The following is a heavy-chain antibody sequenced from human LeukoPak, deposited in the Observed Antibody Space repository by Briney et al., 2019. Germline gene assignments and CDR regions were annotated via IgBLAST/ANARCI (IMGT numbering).Heavy chain of an antibody. D-gene: IGHD6-13*01. CDR1: GYTFTSYY. J-gene: IGHJ6*03. V-gene: IGHV1-46*01. CDR2: INPSGGST. CDR3: ARAGYSSSWPYYYYYYMDV. Sequence: ASVKVSCKASGYTFTSYYMHWVRQAPGQGLEWMGIINPSGGSTSYAQKFQGRVTMTRDMSTSTVYMELSSLRSEDTAVYYCARAGYSSSWPYYYYYYMDVWGKGTTVTVSS.